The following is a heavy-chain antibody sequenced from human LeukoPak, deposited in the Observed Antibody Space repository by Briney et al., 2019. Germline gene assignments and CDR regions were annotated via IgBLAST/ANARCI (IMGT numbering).Heavy chain of an antibody. CDR1: GFTFSDHY. CDR3: ARGGAGSGGMDV. D-gene: IGHD1-26*01. CDR2: TRNKANSYTT. Sequence: GGSLSLSCAASGFTFSDHYMDWVRQAPGKGLEWVGRTRNKANSYTTEYAASVKGRFTISRDDSKNSLYLQMNSLKTEDTAVYYCARGGAGSGGMDVWGQGTTVTVSS. J-gene: IGHJ6*02. V-gene: IGHV3-72*01.